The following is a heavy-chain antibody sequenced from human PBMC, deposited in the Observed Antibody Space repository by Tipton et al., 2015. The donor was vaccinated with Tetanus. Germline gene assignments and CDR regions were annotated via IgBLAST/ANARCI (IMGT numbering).Heavy chain of an antibody. CDR2: IHTSGST. Sequence: GLVKPSETLSLTCTVSGGSISTYYWSWIRQPAGKGLEWIGRIHTSGSTNYNPSLKRRVTMSVDTSNTQFSLKLSSVTAADTAVYYCARDVWRYYDSSGYQDHDAFDIWGQGTMVTVSS. CDR1: GGSISTYY. CDR3: ARDVWRYYDSSGYQDHDAFDI. V-gene: IGHV4-4*07. D-gene: IGHD3-22*01. J-gene: IGHJ3*02.